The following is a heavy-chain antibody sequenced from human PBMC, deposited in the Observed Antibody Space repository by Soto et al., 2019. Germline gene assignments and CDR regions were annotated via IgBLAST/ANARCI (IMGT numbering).Heavy chain of an antibody. V-gene: IGHV4-31*03. CDR1: GGSISSGGYY. Sequence: QVQLQESGPGLVKPSQTLSLTCTVSGGSISSGGYYWSWIRQHPGKGLEWIGYIYYSGSTYYNPSLKRRVTISVGTSKNQFSLKLSSVTAADTAVYYCARGQGEVAATDDAFDIWGQGTMVTVSS. CDR2: IYYSGST. J-gene: IGHJ3*02. D-gene: IGHD2-15*01. CDR3: ARGQGEVAATDDAFDI.